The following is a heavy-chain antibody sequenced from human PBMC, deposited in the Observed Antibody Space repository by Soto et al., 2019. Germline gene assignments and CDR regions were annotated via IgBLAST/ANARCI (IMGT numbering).Heavy chain of an antibody. CDR2: ILDDGNNK. D-gene: IGHD3-10*01. J-gene: IGHJ4*02. CDR3: ARDDEGGRYCDLGH. V-gene: IGHV3-30-3*01. Sequence: QVQLVESGGGVVQPGRSLRLSCAASGFTFSNHIMHWVRQAPGKGLEWVAVILDDGNNKYYADSVKGRFTISRDNSKNALYLQMSSLRTEDTAVYYCARDDEGGRYCDLGHWGQGTLVTVSS. CDR1: GFTFSNHI.